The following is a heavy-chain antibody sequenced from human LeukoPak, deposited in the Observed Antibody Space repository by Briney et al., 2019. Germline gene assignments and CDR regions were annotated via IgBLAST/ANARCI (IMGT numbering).Heavy chain of an antibody. CDR1: GLSLSNYP. J-gene: IGHJ4*02. V-gene: IGHV3-30*07. Sequence: PGGSLRLSCEASGLSLSNYPMHWVRQAPGKGLEWITLITYDGAFDGGKTYYADSVKGRFTISRDNAKNSLFLQMNSLRAEDTAVSYCARDWVRASGDNKANYWGQGTLVTVSS. CDR3: ARDWVRASGDNKANY. CDR2: ITYDGAFDGGKT. D-gene: IGHD7-27*01.